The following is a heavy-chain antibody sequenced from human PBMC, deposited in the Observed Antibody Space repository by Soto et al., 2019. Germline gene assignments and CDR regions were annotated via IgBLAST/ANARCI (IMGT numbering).Heavy chain of an antibody. Sequence: PSESLSITCTFSGGSVSSYYWSWIRQPPGKGLEWIGYIYYSGSTNYNPSLKSRVTISVDTSKNQFSLKLSSVTAADTAVYYCARDRYSSSSRGMDFLGQGTTVTVSS. J-gene: IGHJ6*02. CDR2: IYYSGST. V-gene: IGHV4-59*02. CDR1: GGSVSSYY. D-gene: IGHD6-6*01. CDR3: ARDRYSSSSRGMDF.